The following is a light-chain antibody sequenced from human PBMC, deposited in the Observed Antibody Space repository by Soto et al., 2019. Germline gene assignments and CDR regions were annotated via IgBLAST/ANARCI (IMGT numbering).Light chain of an antibody. CDR2: GGS. J-gene: IGKJ4*01. CDR1: QSVSSSF. CDR3: QQYGSSPLT. Sequence: EIVLTQSPGTLSLSPGERATLSCRASQSVSSSFLAWYQQKPGQAPRLHIYGGSSRATGIPDRFSGSGSGTDFTLIISRLEPEDVAVYYCQQYGSSPLTFGGGTKVEIK. V-gene: IGKV3-20*01.